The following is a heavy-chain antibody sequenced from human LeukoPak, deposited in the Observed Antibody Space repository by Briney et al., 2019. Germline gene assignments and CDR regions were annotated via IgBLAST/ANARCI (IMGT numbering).Heavy chain of an antibody. J-gene: IGHJ3*02. Sequence: ASVKVSCKASGVTFSSYAISWVRQAPGQGLEWMGGIIPSFGSANYAQKFQGRVTITADESTSTAYMELSSLRSEDTAVYYRARGHREWALGVSYSGDAFDIWGQGTMVTVSS. CDR3: ARGHREWALGVSYSGDAFDI. D-gene: IGHD1-26*01. V-gene: IGHV1-69*13. CDR1: GVTFSSYA. CDR2: IIPSFGSA.